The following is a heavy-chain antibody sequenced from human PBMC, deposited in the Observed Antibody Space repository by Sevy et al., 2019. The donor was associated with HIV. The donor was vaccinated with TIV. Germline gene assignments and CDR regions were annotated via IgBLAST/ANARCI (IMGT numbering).Heavy chain of an antibody. CDR1: GFIFSHYS. V-gene: IGHV3-21*01. CDR2: ISTSSTYI. Sequence: GGSLRLSCTASGFIFSHYSMNWVRQAPGKGLEWVSSISTSSTYIYYADSVKGRFTISRDNAKNLLYLQMNSLRAEDTAVYQCARDRGVGTSSYGMDVWAKGPRSPSP. D-gene: IGHD1-26*01. J-gene: IGHJ6*02. CDR3: ARDRGVGTSSYGMDV.